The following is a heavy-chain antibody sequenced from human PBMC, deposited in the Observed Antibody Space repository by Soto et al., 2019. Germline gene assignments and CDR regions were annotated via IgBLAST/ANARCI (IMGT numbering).Heavy chain of an antibody. J-gene: IGHJ4*02. V-gene: IGHV1-18*01. CDR1: GYTFTSYG. CDR3: ARSRRRWLQPRFDY. Sequence: QVQLVQSGAEVKKPGASVKVSCKASGYTFTSYGSSWVRQAPGQGLEWMGWISAYNGNTNYAQKIQGRATMTTDTYKSTAYMEMRSMRADDTVLYYGARSRRRWLQPRFDYWGQGTLVTVSS. CDR2: ISAYNGNT. D-gene: IGHD5-12*01.